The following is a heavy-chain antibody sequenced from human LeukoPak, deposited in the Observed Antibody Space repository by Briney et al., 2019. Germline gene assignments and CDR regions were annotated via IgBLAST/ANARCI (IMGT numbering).Heavy chain of an antibody. CDR1: GFTFSGYY. V-gene: IGHV3-11*06. D-gene: IGHD3-10*01. J-gene: IGHJ6*04. Sequence: GGSLRLSCAASGFTFSGYYMRWIRQAPGKGLDWVSYISSSSSYTNYADYVKGRFTISRDNAKNSLYLQMNSLRAEDTAVYYCARDITIVRGVIINYYYYGMDVWGKGTTVTVSS. CDR3: ARDITIVRGVIINYYYYGMDV. CDR2: ISSSSSYT.